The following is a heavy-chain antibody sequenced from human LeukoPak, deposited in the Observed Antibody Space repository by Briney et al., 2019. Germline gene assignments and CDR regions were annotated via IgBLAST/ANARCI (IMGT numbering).Heavy chain of an antibody. CDR2: IYYSGST. D-gene: IGHD6-13*01. CDR3: ARWDSWYGAYYMDV. Sequence: SETLSLTCTVSGGSISSYYWSWLRQPPGKGLEWIGYIYYSGSTNYNSSLKSRVTISVDTSKNQFSLKLSSVTAADTAVYYCARWDSWYGAYYMDVWGKGTTVTVSS. J-gene: IGHJ6*03. CDR1: GGSISSYY. V-gene: IGHV4-59*01.